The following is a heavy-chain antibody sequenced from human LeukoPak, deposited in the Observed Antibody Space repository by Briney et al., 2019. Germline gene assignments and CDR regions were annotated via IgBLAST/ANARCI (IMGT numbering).Heavy chain of an antibody. Sequence: GGSLRLSCAASGFTFDDYAMHWVRQAPGKGLGWVSGISWNSGSIGYADSVKGRFTISRDNAKNSLYLQMNSLRAEDTALYYCAKAYSSSPDDAFDIWGQGTMVTVSS. V-gene: IGHV3-9*01. J-gene: IGHJ3*02. D-gene: IGHD6-6*01. CDR2: ISWNSGSI. CDR3: AKAYSSSPDDAFDI. CDR1: GFTFDDYA.